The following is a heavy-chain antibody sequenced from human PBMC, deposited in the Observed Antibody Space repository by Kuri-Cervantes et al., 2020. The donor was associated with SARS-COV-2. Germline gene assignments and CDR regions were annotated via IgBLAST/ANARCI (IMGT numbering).Heavy chain of an antibody. Sequence: ASVKGSCKASGYTFTSYDINWVRQATGQGLEWMGWMNPNSGNTGYAQKFQGRVTITRNTSISTAYMELSSLRSEDTAVYYCASSHCSSTSCYKWALDYWGQGTLVTVSS. J-gene: IGHJ4*02. V-gene: IGHV1-8*03. CDR1: GYTFTSYD. CDR2: MNPNSGNT. D-gene: IGHD2-2*02. CDR3: ASSHCSSTSCYKWALDY.